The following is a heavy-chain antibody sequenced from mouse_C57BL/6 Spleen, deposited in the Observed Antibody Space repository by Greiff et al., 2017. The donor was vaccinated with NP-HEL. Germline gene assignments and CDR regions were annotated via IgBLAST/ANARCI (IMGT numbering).Heavy chain of an antibody. CDR3: ARSYGSSYRYFDV. Sequence: QVQLKESGAELVRPGTSVKVSCKASGYAFTNYLIEWVKQRPGQGLEWIGVINPGSGGTNYNEKFKGKATLTADKSSSTAYMQLSSLTSEDSAVYFCARSYGSSYRYFDVWGTGTTVTVSS. CDR1: GYAFTNYL. CDR2: INPGSGGT. V-gene: IGHV1-54*01. D-gene: IGHD1-1*01. J-gene: IGHJ1*03.